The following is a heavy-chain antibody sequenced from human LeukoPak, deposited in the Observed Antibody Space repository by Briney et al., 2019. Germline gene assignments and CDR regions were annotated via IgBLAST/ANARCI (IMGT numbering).Heavy chain of an antibody. CDR2: ISSSSSTI. J-gene: IGHJ3*02. V-gene: IGHV3-48*04. CDR1: GFTFDDYA. Sequence: GSLRLSCAASGFTFDDYAMHWVRQAPGKGLEWVSYISSSSSTIYYADSVKGRFTISRDNAKNSLYLQMNSLRAEDTAVYYCARDRDNWNNDAFDIWGQGTMVTVSS. CDR3: ARDRDNWNNDAFDI. D-gene: IGHD1/OR15-1a*01.